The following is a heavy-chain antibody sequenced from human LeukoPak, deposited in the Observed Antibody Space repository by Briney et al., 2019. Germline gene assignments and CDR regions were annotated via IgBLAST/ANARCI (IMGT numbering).Heavy chain of an antibody. D-gene: IGHD5-12*01. J-gene: IGHJ6*02. CDR3: AGAVLSGYDSYRYYYYGMDV. CDR2: IIPILGIV. V-gene: IGHV1-69*04. CDR1: GGTFSSYA. Sequence: SVKVSCKASGGTFSSYAISWVRQAPGQGLEWMGRIIPILGIVNYAQKFQGRVTITADKSTSTAYMELSSLRSEDTAVYYCAGAVLSGYDSYRYYYYGMDVWGQGTTVTVSS.